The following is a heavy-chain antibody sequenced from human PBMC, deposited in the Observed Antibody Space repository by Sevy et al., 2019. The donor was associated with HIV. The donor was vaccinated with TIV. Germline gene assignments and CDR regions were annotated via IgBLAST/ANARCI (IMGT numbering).Heavy chain of an antibody. CDR3: ARDGEMATIDFDY. V-gene: IGHV3-48*03. D-gene: IGHD5-12*01. J-gene: IGHJ4*02. Sequence: GGSLRLSCAASGFTFSSYEMNWVRQAPGKGLEWVSYISSSGSTIYYADSVKGRFTISRDNAKNSLYLQMNSLRAEDTAVYYCARDGEMATIDFDYWGQGTLVTVPS. CDR2: ISSSGSTI. CDR1: GFTFSSYE.